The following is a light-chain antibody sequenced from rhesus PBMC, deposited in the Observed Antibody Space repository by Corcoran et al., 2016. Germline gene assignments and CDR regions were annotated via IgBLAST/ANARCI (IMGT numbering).Light chain of an antibody. CDR1: QSVSSS. CDR2: GAS. CDR3: QQYSNWPPT. Sequence: EIVMTQSPATLSLSPGERATLSCRASQSVSSSLAWYQQKPGQAPRLLIYGASSRATGIPDRVSGSGSGTEFTLTFSSLEPEDFAVYYCQQYSNWPPTFGGGTKVEIK. V-gene: IGKV3-42*03. J-gene: IGKJ4*01.